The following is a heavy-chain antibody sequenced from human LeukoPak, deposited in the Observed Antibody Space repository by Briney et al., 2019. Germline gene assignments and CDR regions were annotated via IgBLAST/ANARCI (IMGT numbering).Heavy chain of an antibody. Sequence: GASVKVSCKASGYTFTSYGISWVRQAPGQGLEWMGWISAYNGNTNYAQKLQGRVTMTTGTSTSTAYMELRSLRSDDTAVYYCARDGATVTRTAYYYYGMDVWGQGTTVTVSS. CDR1: GYTFTSYG. J-gene: IGHJ6*02. D-gene: IGHD4-17*01. CDR2: ISAYNGNT. CDR3: ARDGATVTRTAYYYYGMDV. V-gene: IGHV1-18*01.